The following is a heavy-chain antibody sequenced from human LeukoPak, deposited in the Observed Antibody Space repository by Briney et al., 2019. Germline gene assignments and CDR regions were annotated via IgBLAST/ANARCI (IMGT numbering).Heavy chain of an antibody. Sequence: GGSLRLSCAASGFTFSSYSMHWVRQAPGKGLVWVSRITSGGSSTIYADSVKGRFTISRDNAKNSLYLQMNSLRAEDTAVYYCAVSDYFDYWGQGTLVTVSS. V-gene: IGHV3-74*01. CDR1: GFTFSSYS. CDR3: AVSDYFDY. CDR2: ITSGGSST. D-gene: IGHD5/OR15-5a*01. J-gene: IGHJ4*02.